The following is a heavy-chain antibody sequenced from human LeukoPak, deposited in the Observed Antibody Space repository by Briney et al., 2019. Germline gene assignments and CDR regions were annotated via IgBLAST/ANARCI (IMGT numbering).Heavy chain of an antibody. Sequence: SETLSLTCAVYGGSFSGYSWTWIRQPPGKGLEWIGEIHHSGSTNYNTSLKSRVTISLDTSRSQFSLKLRSETAADTAVYYCARQPESWGQGTLVTVSS. CDR3: ARQPES. CDR1: GGSFSGYS. V-gene: IGHV4-34*01. J-gene: IGHJ4*02. D-gene: IGHD1-14*01. CDR2: IHHSGST.